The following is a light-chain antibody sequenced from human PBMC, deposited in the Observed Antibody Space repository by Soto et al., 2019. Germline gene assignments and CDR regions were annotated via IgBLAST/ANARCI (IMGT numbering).Light chain of an antibody. CDR1: QGISSY. Sequence: IQLTQSPSSLSASVGDRVTINCRASQGISSYLAWYQQKPGKAPKFLIYAASTLQSGVPSRFTGSGSGTDFTLTISSLQPEDFATFFCQQFNDHPLTFGQGTRLEIK. J-gene: IGKJ5*01. CDR3: QQFNDHPLT. CDR2: AAS. V-gene: IGKV1-9*01.